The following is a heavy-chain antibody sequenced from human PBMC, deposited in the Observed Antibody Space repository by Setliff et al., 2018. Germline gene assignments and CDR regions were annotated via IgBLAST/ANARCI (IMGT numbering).Heavy chain of an antibody. CDR1: GYTLTELS. V-gene: IGHV1-24*01. D-gene: IGHD2-15*01. Sequence: GASVKVSCKVSGYTLTELSMHWVRQAPGKGLEWMGGFDPEDGETIYAQKFQGRVTMTEDTSTDTAYMELSSLRSEDTAMYYCAREKVVVVSATSYHYYMDVWGKGTTVTVSS. CDR3: AREKVVVVSATSYHYYMDV. CDR2: FDPEDGET. J-gene: IGHJ6*03.